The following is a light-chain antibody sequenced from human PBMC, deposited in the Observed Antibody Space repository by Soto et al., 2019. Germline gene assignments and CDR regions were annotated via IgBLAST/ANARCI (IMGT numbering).Light chain of an antibody. CDR1: SSNIGSNA. Sequence: QSVLTQPPSASGTPGQRVTISCSGVSSNIGSNAVNWYQQFPGAAPQLLIYTNSQRPSGVPDRFSGSKSGTSASLAITGLQSDDEADYHCAAWDDSLTALVFGGGTKLTVL. V-gene: IGLV1-44*01. J-gene: IGLJ3*02. CDR2: TNS. CDR3: AAWDDSLTALV.